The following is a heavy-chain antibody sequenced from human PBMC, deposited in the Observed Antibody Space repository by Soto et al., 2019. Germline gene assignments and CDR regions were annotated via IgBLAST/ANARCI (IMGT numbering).Heavy chain of an antibody. D-gene: IGHD1-20*01. Sequence: LSLTCTVSGGSISSYYWSWIRQPPGKGLEWIGYIYYSGSTNYNPSLKSRVTISVDTSKNQFSLELSSVTAADTAVYYCAREAYNWNDGYYYGMDVWGQGTTVTVYS. CDR1: GGSISSYY. V-gene: IGHV4-59*01. J-gene: IGHJ6*02. CDR2: IYYSGST. CDR3: AREAYNWNDGYYYGMDV.